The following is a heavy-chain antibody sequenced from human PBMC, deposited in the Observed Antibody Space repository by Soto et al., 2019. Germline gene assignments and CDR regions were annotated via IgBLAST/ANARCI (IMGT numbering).Heavy chain of an antibody. CDR2: IWYDGSNK. D-gene: IGHD2-2*01. CDR1: GFTFSSYG. CDR3: ARDEDIVVVPAAILDY. Sequence: QVQLVESGGGVVQPGRSLRLSCAASGFTFSSYGMHWVRQAPGKGLEWVAVIWYDGSNKYYADSVKGRFTISRDNSKNTQYLQMNSLRAEDTAVYYCARDEDIVVVPAAILDYWGQGTLVTVSS. V-gene: IGHV3-33*01. J-gene: IGHJ4*02.